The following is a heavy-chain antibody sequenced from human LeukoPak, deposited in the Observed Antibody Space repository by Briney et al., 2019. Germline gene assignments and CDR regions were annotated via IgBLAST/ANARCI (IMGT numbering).Heavy chain of an antibody. J-gene: IGHJ5*02. V-gene: IGHV3-33*01. Sequence: GGSLRLSCAASGFTFSNYGMHWVRQAQGKGLEWVAFIWYDGSNKYYADSVKGRFTISRDNSKNTLFLQMNSLRAEDTAVYYCTRDVASRNWFDPWGQGTLVTVSS. CDR1: GFTFSNYG. CDR3: TRDVASRNWFDP. CDR2: IWYDGSNK.